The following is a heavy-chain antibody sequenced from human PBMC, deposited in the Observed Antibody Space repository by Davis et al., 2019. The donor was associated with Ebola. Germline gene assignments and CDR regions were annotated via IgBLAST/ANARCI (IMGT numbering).Heavy chain of an antibody. CDR2: KSQYGREK. J-gene: IGHJ4*02. D-gene: IGHD5-24*01. CDR3: ARGPVTRDAYRY. Sequence: GESLKISCPASGFTFSSHWGTWVLPAPAKGLERVGDKSQYGREKNYVDSMKGRFTISRDNAQRSLYLQMHSLRADDTAVYYCARGPVTRDAYRYWGQGTRVTVSS. CDR1: GFTFSSHW. V-gene: IGHV3-7*03.